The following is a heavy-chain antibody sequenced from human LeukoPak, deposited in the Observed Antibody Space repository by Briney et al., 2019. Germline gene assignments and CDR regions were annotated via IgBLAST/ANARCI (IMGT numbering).Heavy chain of an antibody. D-gene: IGHD4-17*01. CDR2: ISSNGGST. J-gene: IGHJ4*02. CDR3: ARGSEYATATVDF. Sequence: PGGSLRLSCAASGFTFSSYAMHWVRQAPGKGLEYVSAISSNGGSTYYANSVKGRFTISRDNSKNTLYLQMGSLRAEDMAVYYCARGSEYATATVDFWGQGTLVLVSA. CDR1: GFTFSSYA. V-gene: IGHV3-64*01.